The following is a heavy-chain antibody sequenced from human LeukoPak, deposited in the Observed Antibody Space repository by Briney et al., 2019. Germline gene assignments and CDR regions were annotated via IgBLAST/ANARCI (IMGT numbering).Heavy chain of an antibody. Sequence: ASVKVSCKASGYTFTSYGISWVRQAPGQGLEWMGWISAYNGNTNYAQKLQGRVTMTTDTSTSTAYMELRSLRSDDTAVYYCARQGYSGYEWDFYFDYWGQGTLVTVSS. CDR3: ARQGYSGYEWDFYFDY. J-gene: IGHJ4*02. V-gene: IGHV1-18*01. CDR1: GYTFTSYG. CDR2: ISAYNGNT. D-gene: IGHD5-12*01.